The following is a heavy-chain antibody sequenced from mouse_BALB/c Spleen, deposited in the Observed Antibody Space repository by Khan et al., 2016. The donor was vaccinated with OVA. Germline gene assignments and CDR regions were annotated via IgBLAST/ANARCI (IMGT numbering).Heavy chain of an antibody. J-gene: IGHJ1*01. V-gene: IGHV5-6-4*01. CDR2: ISSGSTYT. Sequence: EVQLQESGGGLVNPGGSLKLSCAASGFSFSSYTMSWVRQTPAKRLEWVATISSGSTYTYYPDSVKGRFTISRDNAKNTLYLQMSSLKSEDTAMYYCTRDGNYAHWYFDVWGAGTTVTVSS. CDR3: TRDGNYAHWYFDV. CDR1: GFSFSSYT. D-gene: IGHD2-1*01.